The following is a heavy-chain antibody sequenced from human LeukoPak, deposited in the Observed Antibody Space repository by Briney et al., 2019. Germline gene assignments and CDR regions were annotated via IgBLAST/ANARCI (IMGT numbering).Heavy chain of an antibody. Sequence: GGSLRLSCAASGFTFSSFSMNWVRQAPGQGLEWVSYISSSSSTRNYADSVKGRFTISRDNAKNSLYLQMNSLRDEDTAVYYCARDLISGHYTFDYWGQGTLVTVSP. D-gene: IGHD4-11*01. J-gene: IGHJ4*02. CDR2: ISSSSSTR. V-gene: IGHV3-48*02. CDR3: ARDLISGHYTFDY. CDR1: GFTFSSFS.